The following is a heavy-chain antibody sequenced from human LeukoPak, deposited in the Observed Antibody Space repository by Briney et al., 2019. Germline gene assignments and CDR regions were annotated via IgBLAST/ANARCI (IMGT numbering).Heavy chain of an antibody. D-gene: IGHD5-18*01. Sequence: PGGSLRLSCAASGFTFSSYAMSWVRQAPGKGLEWVSAICGSGGSTYYADSVKGRFTISRDNSKNPLYLQMNSLRAEDTAVYYCAKDRLGYSYGIGFDYGGQGTVVTVS. V-gene: IGHV3-23*01. CDR3: AKDRLGYSYGIGFDY. CDR1: GFTFSSYA. J-gene: IGHJ4*02. CDR2: ICGSGGST.